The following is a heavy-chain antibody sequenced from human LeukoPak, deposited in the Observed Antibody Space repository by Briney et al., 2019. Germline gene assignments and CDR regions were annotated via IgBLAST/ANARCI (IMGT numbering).Heavy chain of an antibody. V-gene: IGHV3-23*01. CDR2: ISGSGGRT. D-gene: IGHD2-2*01. CDR3: AKDRQLLDY. Sequence: PGGSLRLSCAASGFTFSNAWMSWVRQAPGKGLEWVSDISGSGGRTYYAHSVKGRFTISRDNSKNTLSLQMNSLRAEDTAVYYCAKDRQLLDYWGQGTLVTVSS. CDR1: GFTFSNAW. J-gene: IGHJ4*02.